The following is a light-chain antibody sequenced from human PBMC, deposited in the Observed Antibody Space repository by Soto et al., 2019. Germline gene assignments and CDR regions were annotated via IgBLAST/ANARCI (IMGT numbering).Light chain of an antibody. CDR2: GAS. CDR1: QSVSDN. J-gene: IGKJ3*01. Sequence: EIGMTQSPATLSVSPGETATLSCRASQSVSDNLAWYQQKPGQAPRLLIYGASTRATGIPARFSGSGSGTEFTLTISSLQSEDFPVYYCQHYNSWPPLFGPGTKVDIK. CDR3: QHYNSWPPL. V-gene: IGKV3-15*01.